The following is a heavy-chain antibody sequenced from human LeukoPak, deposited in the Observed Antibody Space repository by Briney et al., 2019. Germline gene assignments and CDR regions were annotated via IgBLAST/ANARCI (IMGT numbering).Heavy chain of an antibody. Sequence: GGSLRLSCAASGFTFSNAWMSWVRQAPGKGLEWVGRIKSKTDGGTTDYAAPVKGRFTISRDDSKNTLYLQMNSLKTEDTAVYYCTTDPFYNYGYTFDYWGQGTLVTVSS. D-gene: IGHD5-18*01. J-gene: IGHJ4*02. CDR1: GFTFSNAW. V-gene: IGHV3-15*01. CDR3: TTDPFYNYGYTFDY. CDR2: IKSKTDGGTT.